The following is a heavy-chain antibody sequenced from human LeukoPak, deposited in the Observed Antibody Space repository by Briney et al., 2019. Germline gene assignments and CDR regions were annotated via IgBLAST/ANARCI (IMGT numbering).Heavy chain of an antibody. CDR1: GFTFSSYT. CDR3: ARRGDYVLDY. J-gene: IGHJ4*02. Sequence: GGSLRLSCAASGFTFSSYTVNWVRQAPGKGLEWVSSISSSSTYIYYADSVKGRFTISRDNAKNSLYLQMNSLRAEDTAVYYCARRGDYVLDYWGQGTLVTVSS. V-gene: IGHV3-21*01. D-gene: IGHD3-10*02. CDR2: ISSSSTYI.